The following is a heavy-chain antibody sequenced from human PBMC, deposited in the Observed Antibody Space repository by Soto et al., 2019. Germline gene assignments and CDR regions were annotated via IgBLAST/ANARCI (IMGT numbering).Heavy chain of an antibody. Sequence: QVQLVQSGAEVKKPGSSVKVSCKASGGNFNNYAISWVRQAPAQGLQWMGGIIPIIDTTHYAQKLQGRVTISADRGRTTVYMELTGLTSDDSATYFCAREPREREDVSLWGQGTVVTVSS. CDR1: GGNFNNYA. CDR2: IIPIIDTT. V-gene: IGHV1-69*06. CDR3: AREPREREDVSL. D-gene: IGHD2-15*01. J-gene: IGHJ3*01.